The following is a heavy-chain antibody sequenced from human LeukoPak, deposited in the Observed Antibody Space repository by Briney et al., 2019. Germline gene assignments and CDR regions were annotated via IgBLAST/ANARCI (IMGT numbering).Heavy chain of an antibody. CDR1: GFTFSTYA. D-gene: IGHD5-18*01. Sequence: PGGSLRLSCAASGFTFSTYAMSWVRQVPAKGLEWVSAISTTTYYADSVKGRFTISRDNSKNTLYLQMNSLRAEDTAVYYCARDAKGYSYGFDYWGQGTLVTVSS. V-gene: IGHV3-23*01. CDR3: ARDAKGYSYGFDY. J-gene: IGHJ4*02. CDR2: ISTTT.